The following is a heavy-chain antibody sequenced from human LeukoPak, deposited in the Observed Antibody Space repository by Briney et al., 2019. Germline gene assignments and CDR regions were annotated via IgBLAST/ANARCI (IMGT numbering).Heavy chain of an antibody. V-gene: IGHV4-38-2*02. J-gene: IGHJ4*02. CDR1: GYSISSGYY. Sequence: SETLSLTCTVSGYSISSGYYWGWTRQPPGKGLEWIGSIYHSGSTYYNPSLKSRVTISVDTSKNQFSLKLSSVTAADTAVYYCATAQRIAAADSHYWGQGTLVTVSS. CDR2: IYHSGST. D-gene: IGHD6-13*01. CDR3: ATAQRIAAADSHY.